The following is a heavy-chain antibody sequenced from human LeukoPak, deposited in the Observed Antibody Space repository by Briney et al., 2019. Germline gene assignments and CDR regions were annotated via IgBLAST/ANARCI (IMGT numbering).Heavy chain of an antibody. J-gene: IGHJ4*02. CDR2: ITGTGGK. Sequence: PGGSLRLSCAVSGSTLTNHGVSWVRQAPGKGLEWVSIITGTGGKYYGDSVKGRFVLSRDNSKNTVYMQMSSLRAEDTATYYCAKDYCRDGNCPFPFLDSWGQGTQVTVSS. V-gene: IGHV3-23*01. CDR1: GSTLTNHG. D-gene: IGHD2-15*01. CDR3: AKDYCRDGNCPFPFLDS.